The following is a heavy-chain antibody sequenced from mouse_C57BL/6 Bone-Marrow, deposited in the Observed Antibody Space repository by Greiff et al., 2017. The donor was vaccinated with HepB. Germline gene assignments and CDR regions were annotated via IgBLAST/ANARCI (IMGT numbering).Heavy chain of an antibody. Sequence: QVQLQQPGAELVMPGASVKLSCKASGYTFTSYWMHWVKQRPGQGLEWIGEIDPSDSYTNYNQKFKGKSTLTVDKSSSTAYMQLSSLTSEDSAVYYCARSGPLYGSSYRYFDVWGTGTTVTVSS. CDR2: IDPSDSYT. D-gene: IGHD1-1*01. CDR3: ARSGPLYGSSYRYFDV. CDR1: GYTFTSYW. V-gene: IGHV1-69*01. J-gene: IGHJ1*03.